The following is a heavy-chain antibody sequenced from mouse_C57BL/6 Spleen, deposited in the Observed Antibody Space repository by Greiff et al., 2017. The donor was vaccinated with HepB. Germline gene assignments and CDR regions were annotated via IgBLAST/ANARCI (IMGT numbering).Heavy chain of an antibody. Sequence: VQLQQSGAELVMPGASVKLSCKASGYTFTSYWMHWVKQRPGQGLEWIGEIDPSDSYTNYNQKFKGKSTLTVDISSSTAYMQLSSLTSEDSAVYYCARNSITTVVGRSYAMDYWGQGTSVTVSS. CDR3: ARNSITTVVGRSYAMDY. CDR2: IDPSDSYT. V-gene: IGHV1-69*01. CDR1: GYTFTSYW. J-gene: IGHJ4*01. D-gene: IGHD1-1*01.